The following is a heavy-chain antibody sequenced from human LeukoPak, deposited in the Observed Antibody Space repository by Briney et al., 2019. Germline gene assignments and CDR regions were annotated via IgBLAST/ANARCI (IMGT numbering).Heavy chain of an antibody. J-gene: IGHJ4*02. CDR1: GYTFTSYG. D-gene: IGHD2-2*02. CDR2: ISAYNGNT. CDR3: AREEDCSSTSCHNYFDY. Sequence: ASVNVSCKASGYTFTSYGISWVRQAPGQGREWMGWISAYNGNTNYAQKLQGRVTMTTDTSTSTAYMELRSLRSDDTAVYYCAREEDCSSTSCHNYFDYWGQGTLVTVSS. V-gene: IGHV1-18*01.